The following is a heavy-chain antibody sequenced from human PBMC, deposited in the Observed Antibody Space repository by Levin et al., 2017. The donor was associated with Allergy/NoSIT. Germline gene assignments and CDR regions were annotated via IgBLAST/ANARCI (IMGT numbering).Heavy chain of an antibody. CDR1: GYRFANYW. CDR3: ARHSSPGATSLSHNDY. D-gene: IGHD6-6*01. CDR2: IYPGDSDT. Sequence: RGESLKISCKASGYRFANYWIGWVRQMPGKGLEWMGIIYPGDSDTRYNSSFEGQVTISADESIATAYLQWSFLKASDSGMYYCARHSSPGATSLSHNDYWGQGTLVTVSS. V-gene: IGHV5-51*01. J-gene: IGHJ4*02.